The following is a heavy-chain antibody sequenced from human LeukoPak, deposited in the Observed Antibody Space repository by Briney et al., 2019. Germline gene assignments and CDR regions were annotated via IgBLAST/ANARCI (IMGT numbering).Heavy chain of an antibody. CDR1: GYTFTSYY. D-gene: IGHD3-22*01. V-gene: IGHV1-46*01. CDR2: INPSGGST. J-gene: IGHJ4*02. Sequence: ASVKVSCKASGYTFTSYYMHWVRQAPGQGLEWMGIINPSGGSTSYAQKFQGRVTMTRDTSTSTVYMELSSLRSEDTAVYYCARDQGNYYDSSGYPTPDYWGQGTLVTVSS. CDR3: ARDQGNYYDSSGYPTPDY.